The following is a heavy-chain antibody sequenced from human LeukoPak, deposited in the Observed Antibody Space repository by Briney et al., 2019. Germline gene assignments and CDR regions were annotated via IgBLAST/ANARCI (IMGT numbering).Heavy chain of an antibody. CDR3: ARVRRTGYHYYGMDV. Sequence: PGGSLRLSCAASGFTYSSYAMNCVRQAPGKGLEWVAVISYDGIKKYYGDSVKGRFTISRDNSKNTLFLQMNSLRGEDTAVYYCARVRRTGYHYYGMDVWGQGTTVTVSS. CDR2: ISYDGIKK. V-gene: IGHV3-30-3*01. CDR1: GFTYSSYA. J-gene: IGHJ6*02. D-gene: IGHD3/OR15-3a*01.